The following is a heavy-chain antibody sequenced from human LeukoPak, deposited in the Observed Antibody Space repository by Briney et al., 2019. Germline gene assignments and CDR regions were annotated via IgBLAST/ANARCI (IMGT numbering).Heavy chain of an antibody. Sequence: PSETLSLTCTVSGGSISSSSYYWGWIRQPPGKGLEWIGSIYYSGTTYYNPSLKSRITMSLDTSKNQFSLKLSSVTAADTAVYYCARVNSSRAFDYWGQGTLVTVSS. D-gene: IGHD6-13*01. CDR3: ARVNSSRAFDY. J-gene: IGHJ4*02. CDR2: IYYSGTT. CDR1: GGSISSSSYY. V-gene: IGHV4-39*07.